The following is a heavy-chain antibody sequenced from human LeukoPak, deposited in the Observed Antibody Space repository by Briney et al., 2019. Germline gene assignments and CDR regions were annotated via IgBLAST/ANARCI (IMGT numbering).Heavy chain of an antibody. CDR2: IRSKANNYAT. CDR3: SRTVLLRFGDPIDAFDI. D-gene: IGHD3-10*01. CDR1: GFTFSGSA. V-gene: IGHV3-73*01. J-gene: IGHJ3*02. Sequence: PGGSLKLSCAASGFTFSGSAMHWVRQASGKGLEWVGRIRSKANNYATSYAASVKGRFTISRDDSKNTAYLQMNSLKTEDTAVYYCSRTVLLRFGDPIDAFDIWGQGTMVTVSS.